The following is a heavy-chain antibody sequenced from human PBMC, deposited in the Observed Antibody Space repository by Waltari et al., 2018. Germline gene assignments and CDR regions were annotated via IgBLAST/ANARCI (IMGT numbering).Heavy chain of an antibody. J-gene: IGHJ3*01. CDR1: GVTLSRSW. V-gene: IGHV3-74*03. Sequence: EVQLVESGGCLVQPGGSLSLSCAASGVTLSRSWIHWVRQSPGKGLIWVSRINNDGSSTVYADSVKGRFTISRDDAKNTVSLQMNNLSAEDTALYYCARAGLLGAFDVWGQGTMVTVSS. CDR3: ARAGLLGAFDV. D-gene: IGHD2-15*01. CDR2: INNDGSST.